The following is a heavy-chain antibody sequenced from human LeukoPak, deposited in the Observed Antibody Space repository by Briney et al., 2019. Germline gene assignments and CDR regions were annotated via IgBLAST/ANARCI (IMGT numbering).Heavy chain of an antibody. CDR1: GGSFSGYY. D-gene: IGHD3-22*01. Sequence: SETLSLTCVVYGGSFSGYYWSWIRQPPEKGLEWIGEIHHRGSTSYNPSLKSRVTISVDTSKNQFSLKLSSVTAADTAMYYCAREAAYDSSERWFDPWGQGTLVTVSS. V-gene: IGHV4-34*01. CDR3: AREAAYDSSERWFDP. J-gene: IGHJ5*02. CDR2: IHHRGST.